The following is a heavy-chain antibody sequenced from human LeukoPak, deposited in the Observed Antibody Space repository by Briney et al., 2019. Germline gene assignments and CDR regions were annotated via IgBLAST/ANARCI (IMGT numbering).Heavy chain of an antibody. D-gene: IGHD5-18*01. CDR1: GASISSSSFY. CDR2: FYYTGST. CDR3: ARHGVTYGDFDY. Sequence: SETLSLTCAVSGASISSSSFYWGWIRQPPEKGLEWIGSFYYTGSTYYNPSLKSRVTISVDTSKNQFSLKLSSVTAADTAVYYCARHGVTYGDFDYWGQGTLVTVSS. J-gene: IGHJ4*02. V-gene: IGHV4-39*01.